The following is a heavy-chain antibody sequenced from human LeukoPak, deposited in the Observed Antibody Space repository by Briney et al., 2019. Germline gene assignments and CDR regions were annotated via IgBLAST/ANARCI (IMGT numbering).Heavy chain of an antibody. J-gene: IGHJ4*02. CDR2: IGSSSSYI. D-gene: IGHD6-13*01. CDR1: GFAFSSYS. V-gene: IGHV3-21*01. CDR3: ARDRSIAAARYFDY. Sequence: PGGSLRLSCAASGFAFSSYSMNWVRQAPGKGLEWVSSIGSSSSYIYYADSVKGRFTISRDNAKNSLYLQMNSLRAEDTAVYYCARDRSIAAARYFDYWGQGTLVTVSS.